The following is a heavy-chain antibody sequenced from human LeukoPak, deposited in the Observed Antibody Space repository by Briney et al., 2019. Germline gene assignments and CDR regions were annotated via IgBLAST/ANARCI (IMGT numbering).Heavy chain of an antibody. CDR1: GYTFTSYG. D-gene: IGHD2-2*01. V-gene: IGHV1-18*01. CDR3: ARDRSDIVVVPAAAPLDY. J-gene: IGHJ4*02. Sequence: GALVRASCKASGYTFTSYGISWVRQAPGQGLEWMGWISAYNGNTNYAQKLQGRCTMTTDTSTSTAYLELRSLSSEDTAVYYCARDRSDIVVVPAAAPLDYWGQGTLVTVSS. CDR2: ISAYNGNT.